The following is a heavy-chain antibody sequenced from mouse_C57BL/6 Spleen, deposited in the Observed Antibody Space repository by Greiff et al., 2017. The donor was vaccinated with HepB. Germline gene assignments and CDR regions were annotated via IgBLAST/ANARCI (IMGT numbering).Heavy chain of an antibody. CDR3: ARTPSNWYFDY. V-gene: IGHV5-6*01. Sequence: EVMLVESGGDLVKPGGSLKLSCAASGFTFSSYGMSWVRQTPDKRLEWVATISSGGSYTYYPDSVKGRFTISRDNAKNTLYLQMSSLKSEDTAMYYCARTPSNWYFDYWGQGTTLTVSS. J-gene: IGHJ2*01. CDR2: ISSGGSYT. D-gene: IGHD4-1*01. CDR1: GFTFSSYG.